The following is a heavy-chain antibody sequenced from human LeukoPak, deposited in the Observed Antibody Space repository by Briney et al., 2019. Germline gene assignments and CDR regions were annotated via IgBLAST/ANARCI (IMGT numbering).Heavy chain of an antibody. CDR1: GGSISSSSYY. CDR3: ARGFYSPHY. CDR2: IYYSGST. D-gene: IGHD4-11*01. Sequence: SSETLSLTCTVSGGSISSSSYYWGWIRQPPGKGLEWIGSIYYSGSTYYNPSLKSRITISVDTSKNQFSLKLSSVTAADTAVYYCARGFYSPHYWGQGTLVSVSS. J-gene: IGHJ4*02. V-gene: IGHV4-39*07.